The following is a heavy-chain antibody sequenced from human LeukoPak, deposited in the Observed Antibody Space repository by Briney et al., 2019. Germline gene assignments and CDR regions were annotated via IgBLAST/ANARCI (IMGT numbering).Heavy chain of an antibody. CDR3: ARDRGLWLGEARDAFDI. CDR1: GDSINNNVYY. D-gene: IGHD3-10*01. V-gene: IGHV4-39*07. CDR2: ISYSGTT. Sequence: SETLSLTCTVSGDSINNNVYYWGWIRHPPGKGLEWIAIISYSGTTYYNPSLKTRATISIDTSKNKFSLKVNSVTTADTAMYYCARDRGLWLGEARDAFDIWGQGTMVTVFS. J-gene: IGHJ3*02.